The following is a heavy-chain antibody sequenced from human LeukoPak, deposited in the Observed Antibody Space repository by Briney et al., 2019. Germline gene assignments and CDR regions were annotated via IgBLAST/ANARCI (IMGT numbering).Heavy chain of an antibody. CDR3: AKDSWDTAMEGYVDY. J-gene: IGHJ4*02. V-gene: IGHV3-11*01. CDR2: ISSSGSTI. D-gene: IGHD5-18*01. CDR1: GFTFSDYY. Sequence: PGGSLRLSCAASGFTFSDYYMSWIRQAPGKGLEWVSYISSSGSTIYYADSVKGRFTISRDNSKNTLYLQMNSLRAEGTAVYYCAKDSWDTAMEGYVDYWGQGTLVTVSS.